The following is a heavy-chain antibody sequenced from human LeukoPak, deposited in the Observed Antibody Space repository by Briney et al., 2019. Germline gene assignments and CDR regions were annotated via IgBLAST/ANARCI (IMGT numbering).Heavy chain of an antibody. CDR3: ARQLMITFGGVIVIRYFDY. V-gene: IGHV4-39*01. D-gene: IGHD3-16*02. Sequence: SETLSLTCTVSGGSISSSSYYWGWIRQPPGKGLEWIGSIYYSGGTYYNPSLKSRVTISVDTSKNQFSLKLSSVTAADTAVYYCARQLMITFGGVIVIRYFDYWGQGTLVTVSS. CDR1: GGSISSSSYY. J-gene: IGHJ4*02. CDR2: IYYSGGT.